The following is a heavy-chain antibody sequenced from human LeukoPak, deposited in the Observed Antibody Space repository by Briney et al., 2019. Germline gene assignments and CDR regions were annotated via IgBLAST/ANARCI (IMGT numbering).Heavy chain of an antibody. V-gene: IGHV3-7*01. CDR3: AKRSKFCRSTSCYEGFDY. Sequence: GGSLRLSCAASGITFSRYWMSWVRQAPGKGLEWVANIKQDGSEEYYVDSVKGRFIISGDNAKNLLYLQMNSLRAEDTAVYYCAKRSKFCRSTSCYEGFDYWGQGTLVTVSS. D-gene: IGHD2-2*01. CDR1: GITFSRYW. CDR2: IKQDGSEE. J-gene: IGHJ4*02.